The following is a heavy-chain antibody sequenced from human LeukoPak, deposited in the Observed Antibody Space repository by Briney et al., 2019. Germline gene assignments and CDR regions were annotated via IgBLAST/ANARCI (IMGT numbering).Heavy chain of an antibody. Sequence: SVKVSCKASGYTFSSYAISWVRQAPGQGLEWMGRIIPIFGTANYAQKFQGRVTITTDESTSTAYMELSSLRSEDTAVYYCARDTVFRWYFDLWGRGTLVTVSS. V-gene: IGHV1-69*05. J-gene: IGHJ2*01. D-gene: IGHD4-11*01. CDR1: GYTFSSYA. CDR3: ARDTVFRWYFDL. CDR2: IIPIFGTA.